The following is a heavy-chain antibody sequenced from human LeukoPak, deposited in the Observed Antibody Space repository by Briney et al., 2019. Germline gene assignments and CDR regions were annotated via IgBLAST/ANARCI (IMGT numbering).Heavy chain of an antibody. J-gene: IGHJ2*01. CDR2: ISAYNGNT. CDR3: AREHGDYVRYFDL. CDR1: GYTFTSYC. D-gene: IGHD4-17*01. V-gene: IGHV1-18*04. Sequence: AAVKVSCKASGYTFTSYCISWVRQAPGQGLEWMGWISAYNGNTNYAQKLQGRVTMTTDTSTSTAYMELRSLRYDDTAVYYCAREHGDYVRYFDLWGRGTLVTVSS.